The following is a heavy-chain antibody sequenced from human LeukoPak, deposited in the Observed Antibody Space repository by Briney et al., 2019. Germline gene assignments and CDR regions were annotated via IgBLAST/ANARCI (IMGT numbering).Heavy chain of an antibody. J-gene: IGHJ5*02. V-gene: IGHV3-30*02. CDR2: IRYDGSNE. Sequence: GGSLRLSCAASGFTFSSYGMHWVRPAPGKGLEWVAFIRYDGSNEYYADSVKGRFTISRDDSKNTLYLQMNSLRVEDTAVYYCAKVYIAARPHWFDPWGQGTLVTVSS. CDR3: AKVYIAARPHWFDP. D-gene: IGHD6-6*01. CDR1: GFTFSSYG.